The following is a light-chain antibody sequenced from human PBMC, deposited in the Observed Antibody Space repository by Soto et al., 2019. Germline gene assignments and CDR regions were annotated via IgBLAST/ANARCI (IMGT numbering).Light chain of an antibody. Sequence: EIVLTQSPATVSLSPGERATLSCRASQSVTDNYLAWYQQKPGQAPRPVISGASSRTSGIPDRFSAGGSGRDFTPTISRLEPEDFAVYYCQQYTRAPLTFRQGTKVEIK. J-gene: IGKJ1*01. CDR1: QSVTDNY. CDR2: GAS. CDR3: QQYTRAPLT. V-gene: IGKV3-20*01.